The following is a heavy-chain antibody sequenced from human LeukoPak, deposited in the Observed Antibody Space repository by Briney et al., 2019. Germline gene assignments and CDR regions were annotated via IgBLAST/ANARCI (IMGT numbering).Heavy chain of an antibody. J-gene: IGHJ4*02. Sequence: GGSLRLSCEASGFTFSSYWMNWVRQAPGKGPEWVANIKEDGSQKYYVDSVKGRFTISRDNAKKSLYLQMNSLRVEDTAVYYRARGADSSGGDHFDYWGQGTLVTVSS. CDR1: GFTFSSYW. CDR3: ARGADSSGGDHFDY. V-gene: IGHV3-7*04. CDR2: IKEDGSQK. D-gene: IGHD6-19*01.